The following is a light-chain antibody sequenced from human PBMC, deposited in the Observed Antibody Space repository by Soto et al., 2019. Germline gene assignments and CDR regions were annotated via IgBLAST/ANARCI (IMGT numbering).Light chain of an antibody. V-gene: IGLV2-14*03. J-gene: IGLJ1*01. Sequence: QSARTQPASGFGFPGHSITISRTGTSSDVGGYNYVSWYQHHPGKAPKLMIFDVSNRPSGVSNRFSGSKSGNTASLTISGLQPEDEADYYCSSYTTSNTRQIVFGTGTKVTV. CDR2: DVS. CDR1: SSDVGGYNY. CDR3: SSYTTSNTRQIV.